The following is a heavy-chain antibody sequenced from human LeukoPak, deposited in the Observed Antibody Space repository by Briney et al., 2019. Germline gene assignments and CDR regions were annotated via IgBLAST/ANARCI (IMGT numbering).Heavy chain of an antibody. CDR2: IGSGGSMR. Sequence: GSLSLSCAASGFTFETYEMNWVRQTPGRGLEWVAYIGSGGSMRYYADSVKGRFTISRINAKNSLYLQMNSLRAEDTAVYYCARGGSFVNYWGQGTLVTVS. D-gene: IGHD1-26*01. J-gene: IGHJ4*02. V-gene: IGHV3-48*03. CDR1: GFTFETYE. CDR3: ARGGSFVNY.